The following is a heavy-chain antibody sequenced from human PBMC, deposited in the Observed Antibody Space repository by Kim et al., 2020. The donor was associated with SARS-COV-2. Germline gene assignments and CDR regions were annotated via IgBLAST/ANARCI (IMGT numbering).Heavy chain of an antibody. D-gene: IGHD1-26*01. J-gene: IGHJ4*02. Sequence: EYAASVKGRFTISRDDSKSIAYLQMNSLKTEDTAVYYCTREPRYGGHFDYWGQGTLVTVSS. V-gene: IGHV3-49*02. CDR3: TREPRYGGHFDY.